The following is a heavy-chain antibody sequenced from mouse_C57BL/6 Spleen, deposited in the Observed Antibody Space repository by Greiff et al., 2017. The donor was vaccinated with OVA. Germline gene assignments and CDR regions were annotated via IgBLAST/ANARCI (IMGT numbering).Heavy chain of an antibody. V-gene: IGHV1-61*01. CDR2: IYPSDSET. D-gene: IGHD3-2*02. CDR1: GYTFTSYW. CDR3: ARSSSGYVYYYAMDY. Sequence: QVQLKQPGAELVRPGSSVKLSCKASGYTFTSYWMDWVKQRPGQGLEWIGNIYPSDSETHYNQKFKDKATLTVDKSSSTAYMQLSSLTSEDSAVYYCARSSSGYVYYYAMDYWGQGTSVTVSS. J-gene: IGHJ4*01.